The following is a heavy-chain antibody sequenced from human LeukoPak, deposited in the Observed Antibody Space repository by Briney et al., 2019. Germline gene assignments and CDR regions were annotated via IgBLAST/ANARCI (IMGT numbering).Heavy chain of an antibody. CDR3: ARSRGGSYYGFDY. D-gene: IGHD3-22*01. CDR2: IYYSGST. CDR1: GGSISSYY. V-gene: IGHV4-59*01. Sequence: PSETLSLTCTVSGGSISSYYWSWIRQPPGKGLEWIGYIYYSGSTNYNPSLKSRVTISVDTSKNQSSLKLSSVTAAATAVYYCARSRGGSYYGFDYWGQGTLVTVSS. J-gene: IGHJ4*02.